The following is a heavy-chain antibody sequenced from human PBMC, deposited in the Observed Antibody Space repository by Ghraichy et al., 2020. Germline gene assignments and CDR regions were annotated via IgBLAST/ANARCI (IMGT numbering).Heavy chain of an antibody. D-gene: IGHD1-7*01. J-gene: IGHJ6*02. CDR1: GYTFTSYD. V-gene: IGHV1-8*01. CDR3: AIPRSPHPGGNYHLDV. CDR2: MNPNSGDT. Sequence: ASVKVSCKASGYTFTSYDINWVRQASGQGPEWMGCMNPNSGDTEYAEKFQGRVTMTRDTSTGTAYMELSSLRSEDTAVYYCAIPRSPHPGGNYHLDVWGQGAAVTVSS.